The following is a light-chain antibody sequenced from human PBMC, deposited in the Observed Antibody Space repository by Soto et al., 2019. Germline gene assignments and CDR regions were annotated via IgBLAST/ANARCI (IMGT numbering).Light chain of an antibody. J-gene: IGKJ1*01. V-gene: IGKV1-5*01. Sequence: IQMTQSPSTLSASVGDRVTITCRASQNINMWLAWYQQKPGKAPKLLIYDASSLQSGVPSRFGGSGSGTEFTLTISSLQPDDFATYYCQQYNGYRWTFGQGTKVDIK. CDR1: QNINMW. CDR3: QQYNGYRWT. CDR2: DAS.